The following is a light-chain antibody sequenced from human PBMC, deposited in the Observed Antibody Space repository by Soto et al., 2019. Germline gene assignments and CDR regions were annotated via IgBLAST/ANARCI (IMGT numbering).Light chain of an antibody. Sequence: DIQMTQSPSSLSASVGDRVTITCRASQSISSYLNWYQQKPGKAPKLLIYAASSLQSGVPSRFSGSGSGTDFNLTISSLQPEDFTTYFCQQSCSTPLPFGGGTKVEIK. CDR1: QSISSY. V-gene: IGKV1-39*01. CDR3: QQSCSTPLP. CDR2: AAS. J-gene: IGKJ4*01.